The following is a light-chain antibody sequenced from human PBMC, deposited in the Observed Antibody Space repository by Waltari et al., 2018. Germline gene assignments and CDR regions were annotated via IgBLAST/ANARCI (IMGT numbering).Light chain of an antibody. CDR3: CAFAVGRTHV. CDR2: EAT. V-gene: IGLV2-23*01. CDR1: SGDVGFHNL. J-gene: IGLJ1*01. Sequence: QSALTQPASVSGSPGQSITISCSGTSGDVGFHNLISWYQQPPGKAPKLLIYEATRRPSGVSDRFSGSKSGNTASLTISGLQADDEADYYCCAFAVGRTHVFGTGTFVTVL.